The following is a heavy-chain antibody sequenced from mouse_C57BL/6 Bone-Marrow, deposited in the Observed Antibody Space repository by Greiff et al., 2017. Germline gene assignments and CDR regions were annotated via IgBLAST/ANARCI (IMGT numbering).Heavy chain of an antibody. CDR1: GYTFTSYG. V-gene: IGHV1-53*01. J-gene: IGHJ3*01. Sequence: QVQLQQPGTELVKPGASVKLSCKASGYTFTSYGMHWVKQRPGQGLEWIGTINPSNGGTNYNEKFKGKATLPADNSSSTAYMQLSRLTSEDASVYYCTRAGFFRNYGAYWGQGTLVTVSA. CDR3: TRAGFFRNYGAY. D-gene: IGHD2-5*01. CDR2: INPSNGGT.